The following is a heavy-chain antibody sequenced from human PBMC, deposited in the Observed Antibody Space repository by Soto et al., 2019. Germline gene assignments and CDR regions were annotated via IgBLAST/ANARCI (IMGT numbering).Heavy chain of an antibody. CDR2: ISSSSSYI. J-gene: IGHJ5*02. CDR3: ARDSGRRATSGFDP. CDR1: GFTFSSYS. Sequence: GGSLRLSCAASGFTFSSYSMNWVRQAPGKGLEWVSSISSSSSYIYYADSVKGRFTISRDNAKNSLYLQMNSLRAEDTAVYYCARDSGRRATSGFDPWGQGTLVTVSS. V-gene: IGHV3-21*01. D-gene: IGHD1-26*01.